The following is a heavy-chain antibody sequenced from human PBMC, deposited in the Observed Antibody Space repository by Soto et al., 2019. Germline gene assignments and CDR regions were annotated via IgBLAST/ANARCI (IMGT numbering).Heavy chain of an antibody. Sequence: QPGGSLRLSCAASGFTFSNFAMSWVRQAPGKGLEWVSSISSSGGSTWYADPVKGRFTVSRDNSKKTLYLQLNSLRTEDTAIYYCAKDLHAAMAGSLYYFDYWGQGTLVTVSS. D-gene: IGHD3-10*01. CDR2: ISSSGGST. CDR3: AKDLHAAMAGSLYYFDY. V-gene: IGHV3-23*01. CDR1: GFTFSNFA. J-gene: IGHJ4*02.